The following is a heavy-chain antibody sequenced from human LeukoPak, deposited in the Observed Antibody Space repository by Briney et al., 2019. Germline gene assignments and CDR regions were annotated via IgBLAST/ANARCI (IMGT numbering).Heavy chain of an antibody. CDR2: VYYSGST. CDR3: ARHFARAFDI. J-gene: IGHJ3*02. D-gene: IGHD2-21*01. V-gene: IGHV4-39*01. Sequence: TETLSVPYTVSGGSISSSSYYWGWIRQPPGKGLEWIGSVYYSGSTYCNPSLKSRVTMSVDTSRNQFSLKLSSVTAADTAVYYCARHFARAFDIWGQGKMVTVSS. CDR1: GGSISSSSYY.